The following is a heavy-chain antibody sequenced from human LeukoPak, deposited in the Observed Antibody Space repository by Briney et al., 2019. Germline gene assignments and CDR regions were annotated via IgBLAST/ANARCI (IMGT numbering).Heavy chain of an antibody. CDR2: IIPIFGTA. V-gene: IGHV1-69*06. D-gene: IGHD1/OR15-1a*01. CDR1: GGTFSSYA. CDR3: ASRPSNWNIYHYYYMDV. Sequence: EASVKVSCKASGGTFSSYAISWVRQAPGQGLEWMGGIIPIFGTANYAQKFQGRVTITADKSTSTAYMELSSLRSEDTAVYYCASRPSNWNIYHYYYMDVWGKGTTVTVSS. J-gene: IGHJ6*03.